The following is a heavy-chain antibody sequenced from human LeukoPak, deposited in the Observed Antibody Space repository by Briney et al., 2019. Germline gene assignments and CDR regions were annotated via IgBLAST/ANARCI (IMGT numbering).Heavy chain of an antibody. V-gene: IGHV3-49*03. D-gene: IGHD3-16*01. CDR3: ARRGTVAPNDY. CDR1: GFTFGDYA. CDR2: IRSKGFGGAI. Sequence: PGGSLRLSCTASGFTFGDYAMSWFRQAPGKGLEWVGFIRSKGFGGAIEYAASVEGRFTISRDDSKNIACLQMNSLKTEDTAVYYCARRGTVAPNDYWGQGTQVTVSS. J-gene: IGHJ4*02.